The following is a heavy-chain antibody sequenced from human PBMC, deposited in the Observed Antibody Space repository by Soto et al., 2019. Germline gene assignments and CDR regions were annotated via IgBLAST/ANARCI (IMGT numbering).Heavy chain of an antibody. D-gene: IGHD3-22*01. CDR2: IIPIFGTA. CDR3: ARDLHSSGYYWYY. J-gene: IGHJ4*02. V-gene: IGHV1-69*12. Sequence: QVQLVQSGAEVKKPGSSVKVSCKASGGTFSSYAISWVRQAPGQGLEWMGGIIPIFGTANYAQKFQGRVTINDDECTRTASMELSSLRFEDTAVYYCARDLHSSGYYWYYWGQGTLVTVSS. CDR1: GGTFSSYA.